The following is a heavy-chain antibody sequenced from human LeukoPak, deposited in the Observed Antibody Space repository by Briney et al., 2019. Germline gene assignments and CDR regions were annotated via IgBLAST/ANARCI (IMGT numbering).Heavy chain of an antibody. J-gene: IGHJ3*02. CDR3: ATFGVPAALDAFDI. V-gene: IGHV1-2*04. CDR1: GYTFTGYY. Sequence: ASVKVSCKASGYTFTGYYMHWVRQAPGQGLEWMGWINPNSGGTNYAQKFQGWVTMTRDTSISTAYMELSRLRSDGTAVYYCATFGVPAALDAFDIWGQGTMVTVSS. D-gene: IGHD2-2*01. CDR2: INPNSGGT.